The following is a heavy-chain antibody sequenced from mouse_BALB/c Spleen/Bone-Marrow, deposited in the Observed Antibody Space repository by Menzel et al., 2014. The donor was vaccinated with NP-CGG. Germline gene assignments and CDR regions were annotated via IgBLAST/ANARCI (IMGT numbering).Heavy chain of an antibody. CDR3: TRGGYDYTWFAY. CDR2: IYPGDNYT. J-gene: IGHJ3*01. D-gene: IGHD2-4*01. V-gene: IGHV1-63*02. CDR1: GYTFTNYW. Sequence: QVQLQRSGAELVRPGTSVKMSCKASGYTFTNYWIGWVKQRPGHGLEWIGDIYPGDNYTNYNEKFKGKATLTADTSSSTAYKQLSSLTSEDSAIYYCTRGGYDYTWFAYWGQGTLVTVSA.